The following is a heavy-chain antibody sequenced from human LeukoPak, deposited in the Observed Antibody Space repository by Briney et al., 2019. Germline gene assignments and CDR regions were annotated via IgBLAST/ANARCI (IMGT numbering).Heavy chain of an antibody. D-gene: IGHD6-19*01. CDR3: ARFGYSSGWYGNWFDP. CDR2: INAGNGNT. Sequence: GASVTVSCTASGYTFTSYAMHWVRQAPGQRLEWMGWINAGNGNTKYSQKFQGRVTITRDTSASIAYMELSSLRSEDTAVYYCARFGYSSGWYGNWFDPWGQGTLVTVSS. J-gene: IGHJ5*02. V-gene: IGHV1-3*01. CDR1: GYTFTSYA.